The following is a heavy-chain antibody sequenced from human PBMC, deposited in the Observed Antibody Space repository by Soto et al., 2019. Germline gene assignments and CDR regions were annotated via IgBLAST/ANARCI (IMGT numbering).Heavy chain of an antibody. V-gene: IGHV1-2*02. CDR3: ARGGGVGVAGSAAFDM. J-gene: IGHJ3*02. CDR1: GYPVTAYY. D-gene: IGHD3-3*01. Sequence: QLHLVQSGAVVKKPGASVTVSCSASGYPVTAYYMHWVRQAPGRGLEWMGGINPATGAAKYTQTFRGRGTMAKEPATSTVFMELRGLSSEETAGFYCARGGGVGVAGSAAFDMWGQGTLVTVSS. CDR2: INPATGAA.